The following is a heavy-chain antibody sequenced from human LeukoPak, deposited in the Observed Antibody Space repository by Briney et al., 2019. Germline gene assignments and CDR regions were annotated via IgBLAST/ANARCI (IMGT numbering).Heavy chain of an antibody. V-gene: IGHV4-38-2*02. CDR2: FYHGGST. CDR1: GYSISTGYY. J-gene: IGHJ4*02. CDR3: ARGQPHYYGSGSYYNDH. Sequence: SETLSLTCTVSGYSISTGYYWDWIRQPPGKGLEWIGTFYHGGSTYYNPSLKSRVTISVDTSKNQFSLNLTSVTAADTAVYYCARGQPHYYGSGSYYNDHWGQGTLVTVSS. D-gene: IGHD3-10*01.